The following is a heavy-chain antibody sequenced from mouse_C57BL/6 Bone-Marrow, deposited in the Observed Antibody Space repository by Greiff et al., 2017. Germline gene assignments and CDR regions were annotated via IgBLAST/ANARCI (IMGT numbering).Heavy chain of an antibody. CDR2: INPNNGGT. J-gene: IGHJ2*01. D-gene: IGHD2-13*01. V-gene: IGHV1-26*01. CDR3: ARSRLDYFDY. Sequence: QQSHGKSLEWIGDINPNNGGTSYNQKFKGKATLTVDKSSSTAYMELRSLTSEDSAVYYCARSRLDYFDYWGQGTTLTVSS.